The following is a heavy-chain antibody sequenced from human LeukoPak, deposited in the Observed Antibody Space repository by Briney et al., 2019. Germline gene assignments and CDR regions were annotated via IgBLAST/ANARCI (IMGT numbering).Heavy chain of an antibody. CDR2: ISGSGGGT. D-gene: IGHD3-16*01. CDR1: GFIFDDYD. J-gene: IGHJ6*03. Sequence: GGSLRLSCAASGFIFDDYDMSWVRQAPGKGLEWVSAISGSGGGTFYADSVRGRFTISRDNSKNTVYLQMNSLRAEDTAVYYCAKDYAGGWPKRGMDVWGKGATVTVSS. CDR3: AKDYAGGWPKRGMDV. V-gene: IGHV3-23*01.